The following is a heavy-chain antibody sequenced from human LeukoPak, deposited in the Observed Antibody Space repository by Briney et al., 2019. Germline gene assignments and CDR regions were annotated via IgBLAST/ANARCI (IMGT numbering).Heavy chain of an antibody. Sequence: GGSLRLSCAASGFTFSSYAMSWVRQAPGKGLEWVSAISGSGGSTYYADSVKGRFTISRDNSKNTLYLQMNSLRAEDTAIYYCAKAFDGSGSYGYFDCWGQGTLVTVSS. J-gene: IGHJ4*02. CDR2: ISGSGGST. CDR1: GFTFSSYA. CDR3: AKAFDGSGSYGYFDC. D-gene: IGHD3-10*01. V-gene: IGHV3-23*01.